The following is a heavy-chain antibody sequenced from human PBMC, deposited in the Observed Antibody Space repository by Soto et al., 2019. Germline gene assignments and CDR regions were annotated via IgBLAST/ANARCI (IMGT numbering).Heavy chain of an antibody. CDR2: ISYDGSNK. J-gene: IGHJ4*02. D-gene: IGHD2-8*01. Sequence: QVQLVESGGGVVQPGRSLRLSCAASGFTFSSYGMHWVRQAPGKGLEWVAVISYDGSNKYYADSVKGRFTISRDNSKNTLYLQMNSLRAEDTAVYYCAKEEDIVLMVYGYYFDYWGQGTLVTVSS. CDR3: AKEEDIVLMVYGYYFDY. V-gene: IGHV3-30*18. CDR1: GFTFSSYG.